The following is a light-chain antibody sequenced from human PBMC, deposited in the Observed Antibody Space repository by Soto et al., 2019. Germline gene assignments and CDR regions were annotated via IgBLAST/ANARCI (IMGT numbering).Light chain of an antibody. CDR1: RTINTY. CDR3: QQSYSAQWT. J-gene: IGKJ1*01. V-gene: IGKV1-39*01. CDR2: GAS. Sequence: EIQMAQSPSSLSASVGDRVTITCRASRTINTYLNWYQHKPGKAPKLLIYGASSVQSGVPSRFSGRGSGTDFTLTINSLQPEDFATYFCQQSYSAQWTFGQGTKVDIK.